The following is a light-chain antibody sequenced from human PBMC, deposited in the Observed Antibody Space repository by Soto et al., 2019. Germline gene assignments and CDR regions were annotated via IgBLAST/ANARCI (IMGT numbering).Light chain of an antibody. Sequence: DLQMTQSPSTLSASVGDRVTITCRASQTISTLLAWYQQRPGKAPNLLIYKASSLESGVPSRFSGSGSGREFTLTISSLQPDDFATYFCQQYSTYPWTFGQGTKVEVK. CDR3: QQYSTYPWT. J-gene: IGKJ1*01. V-gene: IGKV1-5*03. CDR1: QTISTL. CDR2: KAS.